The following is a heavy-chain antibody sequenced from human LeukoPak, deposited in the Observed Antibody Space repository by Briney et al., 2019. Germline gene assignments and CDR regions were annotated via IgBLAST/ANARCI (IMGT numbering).Heavy chain of an antibody. D-gene: IGHD2-2*01. V-gene: IGHV1-18*01. J-gene: IGHJ3*02. CDR1: GYTFTSYG. Sequence: ASVKVSCKASGYTFTSYGISWVRQAPGQGLEWMGWISAYNGNTNYAQKLQGRVTMTTDTSTSTAYMELRSLRSEDTAVYYCARDCSSTSCSPDAFDIWGQGTMVTVSS. CDR3: ARDCSSTSCSPDAFDI. CDR2: ISAYNGNT.